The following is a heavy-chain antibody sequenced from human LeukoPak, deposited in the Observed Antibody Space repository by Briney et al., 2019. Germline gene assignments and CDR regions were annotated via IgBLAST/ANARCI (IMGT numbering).Heavy chain of an antibody. J-gene: IGHJ5*02. Sequence: PSGTLSLTCAVSGGSINSIYWWSWVRQPPGKGLEWIGSIYYSGSTYYNPSLKSRVTISVDTSKNQFSLKLSSVTAADTAVYYCATHRPYDFWSGYYPNWFDPWGQGTLVTVSS. D-gene: IGHD3-3*01. CDR2: IYYSGST. V-gene: IGHV4-39*01. CDR3: ATHRPYDFWSGYYPNWFDP. CDR1: GGSINSIYW.